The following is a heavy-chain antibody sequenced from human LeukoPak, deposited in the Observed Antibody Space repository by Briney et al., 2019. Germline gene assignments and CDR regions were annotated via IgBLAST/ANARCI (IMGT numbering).Heavy chain of an antibody. D-gene: IGHD5-18*01. Sequence: PGGSLRLSCEASGFTFSNYAMNWVRQAPGKGLQWVSTISVGSDITYYADSVKGRFTISRDNDKNTLYLQMNSLRADDTATYYCAKGRGYSYGSTFDYWGQGTLVTVSS. V-gene: IGHV3-23*01. J-gene: IGHJ4*02. CDR3: AKGRGYSYGSTFDY. CDR2: ISVGSDIT. CDR1: GFTFSNYA.